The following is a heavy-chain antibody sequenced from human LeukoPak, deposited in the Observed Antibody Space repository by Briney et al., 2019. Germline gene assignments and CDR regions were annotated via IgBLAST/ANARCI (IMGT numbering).Heavy chain of an antibody. J-gene: IGHJ4*02. CDR1: GFSFNTLE. Sequence: PGGSLRLSCAASGFSFNTLEMAWVRKAPGMGLELLSNITNSGGTIKYADSAKGRFTISRDSAENSLYLQMNNLGADDTAVYYCAGGPQYTGSFPFWGQGTLVAVSS. CDR3: AGGPQYTGSFPF. V-gene: IGHV3-48*03. D-gene: IGHD1-26*01. CDR2: ITNSGGTI.